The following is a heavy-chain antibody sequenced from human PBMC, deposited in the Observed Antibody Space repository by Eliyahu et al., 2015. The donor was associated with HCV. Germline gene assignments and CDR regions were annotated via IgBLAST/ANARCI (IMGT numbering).Heavy chain of an antibody. D-gene: IGHD4-11*01. CDR1: GGSLTSGGSY. CDR2: ILQSGSS. CDR3: ARGLREDYSFYWYFDL. V-gene: IGHV4-31*03. Sequence: QVQLQESGPGLVKPSETLSLTCSVSGGSLTSGGSYWGWIRQRPGKGLEWLGHILQSGSSLYNSSLKSRLTISMDTSKNQVSLRLSSVSDADTAVYYCARGLREDYSFYWYFDLWGRGTLVTVSS. J-gene: IGHJ2*01.